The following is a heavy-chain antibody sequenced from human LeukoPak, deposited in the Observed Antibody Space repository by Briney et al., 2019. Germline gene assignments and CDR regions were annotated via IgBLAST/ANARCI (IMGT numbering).Heavy chain of an antibody. Sequence: GGSLRLSCAPSGFIFEDFAMHWVRQAPGKGLEWVSYISSSSNTIYYAGSVKGRFTISRDNAKNSLYLQMNSLRAEDTAVYYCARASYDSSGYYLGAGARADYWGQGTLVTVSS. V-gene: IGHV3-48*01. J-gene: IGHJ4*02. CDR2: ISSSSNTI. CDR3: ARASYDSSGYYLGAGARADY. D-gene: IGHD3-22*01. CDR1: GFIFEDFA.